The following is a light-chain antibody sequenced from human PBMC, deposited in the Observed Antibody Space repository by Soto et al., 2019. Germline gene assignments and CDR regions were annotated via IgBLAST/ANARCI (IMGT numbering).Light chain of an antibody. CDR1: SSNIGAGYD. CDR3: QSYDSSLSGVV. J-gene: IGLJ2*01. V-gene: IGLV1-40*01. CDR2: GNS. Sequence: QYVLTQPPSVSGAPGQRVTISCTGSSSNIGAGYDVHWYQQLPGPAPKLLIYGNSNRPSGVPDRFSGSKSGTSASLAITGLQAEDEADYYCQSYDSSLSGVVFGGGTKLTVL.